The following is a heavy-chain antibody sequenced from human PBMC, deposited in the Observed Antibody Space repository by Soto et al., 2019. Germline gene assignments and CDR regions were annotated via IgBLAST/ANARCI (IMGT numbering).Heavy chain of an antibody. V-gene: IGHV2-26*01. J-gene: IGHJ5*02. CDR2: IFSNEEK. Sequence: QVTLKESGPVVVEPTETLTLTCTVSGFSLSNARLGVSWIRQPPGKALEWLAHIFSNEEKSYSTSLSNRLTISKDTSKSQVVLTMTTVDPVDSGTYYCALINYCSRTGCYLASFDPWGEGTLVTVSS. CDR1: GFSLSNARLG. D-gene: IGHD2-2*01. CDR3: ALINYCSRTGCYLASFDP.